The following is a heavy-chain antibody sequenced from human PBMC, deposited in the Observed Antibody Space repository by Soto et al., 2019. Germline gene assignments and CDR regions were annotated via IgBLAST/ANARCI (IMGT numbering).Heavy chain of an antibody. V-gene: IGHV4-59*03. Sequence: SETLSLTCTVSGGSISSSYWTWIRQFPGKGLEWIGYISYTGSTNYNPSLKSRVTISADSSKNEFSLNLRSVTAADTAVYYCTQGKGTSGWLGWSQGTLVTVSS. D-gene: IGHD6-19*01. CDR2: ISYTGST. CDR3: TQGKGTSGWLG. CDR1: GGSISSSY. J-gene: IGHJ4*02.